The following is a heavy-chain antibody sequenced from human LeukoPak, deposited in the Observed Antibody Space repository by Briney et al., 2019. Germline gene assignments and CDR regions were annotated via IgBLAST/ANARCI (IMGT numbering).Heavy chain of an antibody. D-gene: IGHD3-10*01. CDR2: TSSDLNVK. CDR3: AREGYYGSGSPPSLYFDY. J-gene: IGHJ4*02. Sequence: GGSLGLSCAASGFTFRDYAMSWVRQAPGKGLEWVAVTSSDLNVKLYADSVKGRFTISRDNSRSTLYLQMNSLRPEDTAIYYCAREGYYGSGSPPSLYFDYWGQGTLVTVSS. CDR1: GFTFRDYA. V-gene: IGHV3-30*03.